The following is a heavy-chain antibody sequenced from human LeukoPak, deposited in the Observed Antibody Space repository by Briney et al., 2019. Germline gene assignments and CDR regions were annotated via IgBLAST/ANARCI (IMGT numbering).Heavy chain of an antibody. CDR1: GFTFSSYA. CDR2: ISYDGSNK. Sequence: GGSLRLSCAAFGFTFSSYAMHWVRQAPGKGLEWVAVISYDGSNKYYADSVKGRFTISRDNSKNTLYLQMNSLRAEDTAVYYCARGPVLPLRFDYWGQGTLVTVSS. CDR3: ARGPVLPLRFDY. D-gene: IGHD2-15*01. V-gene: IGHV3-30-3*01. J-gene: IGHJ4*02.